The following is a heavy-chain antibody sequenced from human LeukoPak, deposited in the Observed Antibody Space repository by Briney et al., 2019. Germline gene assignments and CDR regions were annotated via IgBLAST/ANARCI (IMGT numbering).Heavy chain of an antibody. V-gene: IGHV4-59*01. D-gene: IGHD6-13*01. CDR2: IYYSGST. CDR1: GVSISSYY. J-gene: IGHJ6*03. CDR3: ARCGAYSSSPYYYYYMDV. Sequence: PSETLSLTCTVSGVSISSYYWSWIPQPPGKGLEWIGYIYYSGSTNNTPSLKSRVTISVDTSKNQFSLKLSSVTAADTAVYYCARCGAYSSSPYYYYYMDVWGKGTTVTVSS.